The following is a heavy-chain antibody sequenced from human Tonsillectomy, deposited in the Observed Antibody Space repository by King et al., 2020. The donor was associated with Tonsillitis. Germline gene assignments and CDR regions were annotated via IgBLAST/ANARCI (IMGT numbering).Heavy chain of an antibody. CDR1: GASIGNYY. J-gene: IGHJ4*02. CDR2: ISNSGTT. V-gene: IGHV4-59*08. CDR3: AAGYFDY. Sequence: QLQESGPGLVKPSETLSLTCTVSGASIGNYYWSWIRPPPGKGLEWIGYISNSGTTSSNPSLKSRVTISVDTSKNQFSLKLRSVTAADTAVYYCAAGYFDYWGQGTLVTVSS. D-gene: IGHD6-25*01.